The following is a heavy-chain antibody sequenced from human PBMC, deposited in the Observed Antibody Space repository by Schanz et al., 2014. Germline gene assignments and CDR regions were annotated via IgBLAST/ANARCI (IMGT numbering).Heavy chain of an antibody. CDR2: INSVGSNT. V-gene: IGHV3-74*01. J-gene: IGHJ5*02. CDR1: GFTFRSHW. CDR3: ARPALWFGDNCFDP. Sequence: EVQLVQSGGGLVQPGGSLRLSCAASGFTFRSHWMHWVRQDPGKGLVWVARINSVGSNTDYADSVTGRFTISRDNAKNTLYLQMNTLRAEDTAVYYCARPALWFGDNCFDPWGQGTLVTVSS. D-gene: IGHD3-10*01.